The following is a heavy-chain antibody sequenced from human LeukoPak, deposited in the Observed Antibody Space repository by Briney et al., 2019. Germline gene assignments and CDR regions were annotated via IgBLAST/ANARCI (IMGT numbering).Heavy chain of an antibody. CDR3: ARVGEYDFWSGSVYFDY. CDR1: GGSISSGGYS. V-gene: IGHV4-30-2*01. J-gene: IGHJ4*02. D-gene: IGHD3-3*01. Sequence: SETLSVTCAVSGGSISSGGYSWSWIRQPPGKGLEWIGYIYHSGSTYYNPSLKSRVTISVDTSKNQFSLKLSSVTAADTAVYYCARVGEYDFWSGSVYFDYWGQGTLVTVSS. CDR2: IYHSGST.